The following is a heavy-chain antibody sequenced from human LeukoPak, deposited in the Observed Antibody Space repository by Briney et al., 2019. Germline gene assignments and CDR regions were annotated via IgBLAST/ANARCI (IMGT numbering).Heavy chain of an antibody. CDR3: ARGGYCSGARCYSGY. V-gene: IGHV4-59*08. CDR1: GGSISSYY. Sequence: SETLSLTCSASGGSISSYYWSWIRQPPGKGLEWIAYVYYSGSTNYNPSLESRVTISVDMSKNQVSLKLSSVTAADTAVYYCARGGYCSGARCYSGYWGQGTLVTVSS. D-gene: IGHD2-15*01. CDR2: VYYSGST. J-gene: IGHJ4*02.